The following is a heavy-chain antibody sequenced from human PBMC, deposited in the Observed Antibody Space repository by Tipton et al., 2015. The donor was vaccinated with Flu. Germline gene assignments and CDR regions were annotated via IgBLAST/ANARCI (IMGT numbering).Heavy chain of an antibody. CDR3: ARVQVARGVNGEWYFDL. V-gene: IGHV4-61*02. CDR1: GGSISSGSYY. Sequence: TLSLTCTVSGGSISSGSYYWSWIRQPAGKGLEWIGRIYTSGSTNYNPSLKSRVTISVDTSKNQFSLKLSSVTAADTAVYYCARVQVARGVNGEWYFDLWGRGTLVTVSS. D-gene: IGHD3-10*01. J-gene: IGHJ2*01. CDR2: IYTSGST.